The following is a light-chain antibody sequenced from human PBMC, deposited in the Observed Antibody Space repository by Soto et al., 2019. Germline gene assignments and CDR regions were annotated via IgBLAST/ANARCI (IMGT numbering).Light chain of an antibody. CDR3: QEYGTSRT. J-gene: IGKJ1*01. CDR2: AAS. V-gene: IGKV3-20*01. Sequence: EIVLTQSPGTLSLSPGERATLSCRASQSVSSSYLAWYQQKPGQAPRLLMFAASKTAPGIPDRFSGSGSGTDFTLTISRLEPEDFAVYYCQEYGTSRTFGQGTKVDNK. CDR1: QSVSSSY.